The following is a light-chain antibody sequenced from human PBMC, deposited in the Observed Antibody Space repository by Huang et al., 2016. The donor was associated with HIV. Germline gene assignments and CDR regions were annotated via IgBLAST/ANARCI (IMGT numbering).Light chain of an antibody. V-gene: IGKV3-15*01. CDR3: QQYNNWPPYT. J-gene: IGKJ2*01. Sequence: EIVMTQSPATLSVSPGERATLSCRASQRVSSNLAWYQQKPGQDPRLLIYGASTRATGIPARCSGSGAGTEFTLTISSRQSEDFAVYYCQQYNNWPPYTFGQGTKLEIK. CDR2: GAS. CDR1: QRVSSN.